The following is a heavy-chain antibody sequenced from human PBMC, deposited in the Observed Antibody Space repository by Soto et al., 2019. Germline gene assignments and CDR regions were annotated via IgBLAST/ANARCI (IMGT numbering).Heavy chain of an antibody. D-gene: IGHD3-10*01. CDR3: ARGVGSGSYYNQYNWFDP. V-gene: IGHV1-18*01. CDR1: GYSFNTYG. CDR2: ISGYNGNR. J-gene: IGHJ5*02. Sequence: ASVKVSCKASGYSFNTYGISWVRLAPGQGLEWMGWISGYNGNRNYAQKLQGRVTVTADTSTSTAYMELRSLRSDDTAVYYCARGVGSGSYYNQYNWFDPWGQGNLVTVSS.